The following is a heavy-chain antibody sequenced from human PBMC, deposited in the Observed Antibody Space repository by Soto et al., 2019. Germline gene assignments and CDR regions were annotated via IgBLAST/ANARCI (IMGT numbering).Heavy chain of an antibody. Sequence: SVKVSCKASGGTFSSYAISWVRQAPGQGLEWMGGIIPIFGTANYAQKFQGRVTITADESTSTAYMELSSLRSEDTAVYYCARDSSSNRNLYYYDSSGYSRWFDPWGQGTLVTVSS. CDR2: IIPIFGTA. CDR3: ARDSSSNRNLYYYDSSGYSRWFDP. J-gene: IGHJ5*02. V-gene: IGHV1-69*13. D-gene: IGHD3-22*01. CDR1: GGTFSSYA.